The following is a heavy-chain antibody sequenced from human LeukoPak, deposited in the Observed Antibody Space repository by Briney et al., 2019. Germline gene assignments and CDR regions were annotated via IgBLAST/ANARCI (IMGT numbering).Heavy chain of an antibody. CDR2: IYYSGST. J-gene: IGHJ4*02. V-gene: IGHV4-59*01. Sequence: KPSETLSLTCTVSGGSICSYYWSWIRQPPGKGLEWIGYIYYSGSTTYNPSLKSRVTISVDTSKNQFSLKLSSVTAADTAVYYCARDGYYGSGSYLNWGQGTLVTVSS. CDR3: ARDGYYGSGSYLN. CDR1: GGSICSYY. D-gene: IGHD3-10*01.